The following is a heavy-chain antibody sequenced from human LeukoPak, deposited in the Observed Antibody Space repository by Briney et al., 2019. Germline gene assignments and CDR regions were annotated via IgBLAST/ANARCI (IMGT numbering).Heavy chain of an antibody. J-gene: IGHJ4*01. CDR3: AKILQWGYDFGY. CDR1: GYTFTSYG. CDR2: ISAYNGNT. V-gene: IGHV1-18*03. Sequence: ASVKVSCKASGYTFTSYGISVVRQAPGQGLEWMGWISAYNGNTNYAQKLQGRATMTTDTSTSTAYMELRSLRSDSMAVEYFAKILQWGYDFGYWGQGTLVTVPS. D-gene: IGHD5-12*01.